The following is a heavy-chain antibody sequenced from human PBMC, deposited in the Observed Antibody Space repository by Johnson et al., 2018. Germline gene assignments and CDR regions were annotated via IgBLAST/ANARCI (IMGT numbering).Heavy chain of an antibody. Sequence: VQLQESGGGVVQPGRSLRLSCAASGFTFSNYGMSWVRQAPGKGLEWVSVISGSGSSKYYADSVKGRFTISRDNSKNTLYRKMNSLRAGDTAVYYCAKGGYYDNTGYLCAFDIWGKGTMVTVSS. D-gene: IGHD3-22*01. CDR2: ISGSGSSK. V-gene: IGHV3-23*01. J-gene: IGHJ3*02. CDR3: AKGGYYDNTGYLCAFDI. CDR1: GFTFSNYG.